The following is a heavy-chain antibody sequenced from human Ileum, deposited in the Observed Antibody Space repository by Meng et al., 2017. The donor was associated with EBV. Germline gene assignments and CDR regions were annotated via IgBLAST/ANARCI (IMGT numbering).Heavy chain of an antibody. J-gene: IGHJ4*02. CDR1: GDAVSGSDW. Sequence: QVQLQGSGPGRGKPSGTLSLTCAGFGDAVSGSDWWSGGRQPPGKGLEWIGEVYHDGATNYHPSLKSRVTISLDKSKNEVNLHLNSLTAADTAVYFCARSSPIVRGLDYWGQGTLVTVSS. V-gene: IGHV4-4*02. CDR2: VYHDGAT. CDR3: ARSSPIVRGLDY. D-gene: IGHD3-10*01.